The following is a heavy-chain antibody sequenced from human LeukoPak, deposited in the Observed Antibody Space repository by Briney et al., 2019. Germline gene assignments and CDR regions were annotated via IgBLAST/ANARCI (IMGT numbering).Heavy chain of an antibody. CDR3: ARESYSSAWTFDY. J-gene: IGHJ4*02. CDR2: ISSNGGDT. Sequence: SGGSLRLSCAASGFTFSIYAMHWVRQAPGKGLEYVSAISSNGGDTYYAKSVKGRFSISSDNSKNTLYLQMRSLRAEDMAVYFCARESYSSAWTFDYWGQGTLVTVSS. CDR1: GFTFSIYA. D-gene: IGHD6-19*01. V-gene: IGHV3-64*01.